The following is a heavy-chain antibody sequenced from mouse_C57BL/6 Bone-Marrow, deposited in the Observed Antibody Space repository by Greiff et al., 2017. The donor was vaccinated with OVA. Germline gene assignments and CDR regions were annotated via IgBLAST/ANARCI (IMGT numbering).Heavy chain of an antibody. D-gene: IGHD1-1*01. CDR3: ARGAITTVVKYYAMDY. V-gene: IGHV1-55*01. CDR1: GYTFTSYW. J-gene: IGHJ4*01. CDR2: IYPGSGST. Sequence: QVQLQQSGAELVKPGASVKMSCKASGYTFTSYWITWVKQRPGQGLEWIGDIYPGSGSTNYNEKFKSKATLTVDTSSSTAYMQLSSLTSEDSAVYYCARGAITTVVKYYAMDYWGQGTSVTVSS.